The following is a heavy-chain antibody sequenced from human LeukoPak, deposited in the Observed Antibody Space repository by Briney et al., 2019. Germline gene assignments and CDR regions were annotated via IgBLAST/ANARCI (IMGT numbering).Heavy chain of an antibody. CDR3: ARSLFYCSSTSCYAGFSGFDY. Sequence: ASVKVSCKASGYTFTGYYMHWVRQAPGQGLEWMGRINPNSGGTNYAQKSQGRVTMTRDTSISTAYMELSRLRSDDTAVYYCARSLFYCSSTSCYAGFSGFDYWGQGTLVTVSS. D-gene: IGHD2-2*01. J-gene: IGHJ4*02. V-gene: IGHV1-2*06. CDR2: INPNSGGT. CDR1: GYTFTGYY.